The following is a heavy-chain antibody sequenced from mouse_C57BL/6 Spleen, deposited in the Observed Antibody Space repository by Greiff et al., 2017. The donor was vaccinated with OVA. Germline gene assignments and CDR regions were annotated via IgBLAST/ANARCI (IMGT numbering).Heavy chain of an antibody. CDR2: INPGSGGT. Sequence: LQESGAELVRPGTSVKVSCKASGYAFTNYLIEWVKQRPGQGLEWIGVINPGSGGTNYNEKFKGKATLTADKSSSTAYMQLSSLTSEDSAVYFCARRDYGSSYDYWGQGTTLTVSS. J-gene: IGHJ2*01. D-gene: IGHD1-1*01. V-gene: IGHV1-54*01. CDR3: ARRDYGSSYDY. CDR1: GYAFTNYL.